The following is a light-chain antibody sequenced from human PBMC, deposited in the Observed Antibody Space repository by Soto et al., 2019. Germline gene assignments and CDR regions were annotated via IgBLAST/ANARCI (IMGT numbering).Light chain of an antibody. V-gene: IGLV2-14*01. CDR2: DVS. CDR3: SSYTSSATYV. J-gene: IGLJ1*01. CDR1: SSDVGAYNY. Sequence: QSVLPQPASLSGSPGQSITISCTGTSSDVGAYNYVSWYQQHPGKAPKLIIYDVSNRPSGVSNRFSGSKSGNTASLSISGLQAEDEADFYCSSYTSSATYVFGTGTKVTV.